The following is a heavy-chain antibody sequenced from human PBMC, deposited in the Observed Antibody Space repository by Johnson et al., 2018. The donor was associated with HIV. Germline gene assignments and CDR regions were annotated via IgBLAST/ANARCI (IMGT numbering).Heavy chain of an antibody. CDR2: ISSSGSTI. J-gene: IGHJ3*02. CDR3: ARRMVVGYVAFDI. V-gene: IGHV3-11*04. CDR1: GFTFSDYY. D-gene: IGHD2-21*01. Sequence: QVQLVESGGGVVQPGRSLRLSCAASGFTFSDYYMSWIRQAPGKGLEWVSYISSSGSTIYYADSVKGRFTISRDNAKNSLYLQMNSLRAEDTAVYYCARRMVVGYVAFDIWGQGTMVSVSS.